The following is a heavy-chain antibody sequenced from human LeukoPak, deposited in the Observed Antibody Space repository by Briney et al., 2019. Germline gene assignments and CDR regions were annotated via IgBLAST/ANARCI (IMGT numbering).Heavy chain of an antibody. V-gene: IGHV3-64D*06. CDR3: VKGGGTHSSSYHNFDY. CDR2: ISSNGGST. Sequence: PGGSLRLSCSASGFTFSSYAMHWVRQAPGKGLEYVSAISSNGGSTYYADSVKGRFTISRDNSKNTLYLQMRSLRAEDTAVYYCVKGGGTHSSSYHNFDYWGQGTLVTVSS. J-gene: IGHJ4*02. D-gene: IGHD6-6*01. CDR1: GFTFSSYA.